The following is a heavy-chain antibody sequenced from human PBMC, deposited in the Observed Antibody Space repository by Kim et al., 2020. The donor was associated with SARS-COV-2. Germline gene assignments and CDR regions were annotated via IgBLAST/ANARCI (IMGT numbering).Heavy chain of an antibody. CDR3: ASASSGSYPQFDY. J-gene: IGHJ4*02. Sequence: YNPSLKSRVTISEDSSKKQFSLRLSSVTAADTAVYYCASASSGSYPQFDYWGQGTLVTVSS. V-gene: IGHV4-4*09. D-gene: IGHD6-19*01.